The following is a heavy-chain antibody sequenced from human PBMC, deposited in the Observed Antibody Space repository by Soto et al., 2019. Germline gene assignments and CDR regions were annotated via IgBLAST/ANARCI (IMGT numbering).Heavy chain of an antibody. CDR2: IIPIFGTA. CDR1: GGTFSSYA. Sequence: SVKVSCKASGGTFSSYAISWVRQAPGQGLEWMGGIIPIFGTANYAQKFRGRVTITADESTSTAYMELSSLRSEDTAVYYCASPAMVRGVSYYYYGMDVWGQGTTVTVSS. V-gene: IGHV1-69*13. D-gene: IGHD3-10*01. CDR3: ASPAMVRGVSYYYYGMDV. J-gene: IGHJ6*02.